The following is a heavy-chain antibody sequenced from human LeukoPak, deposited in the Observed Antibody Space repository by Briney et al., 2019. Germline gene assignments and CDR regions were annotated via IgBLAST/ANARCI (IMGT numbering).Heavy chain of an antibody. CDR3: ARPYSSGYQNEYYFDY. Sequence: ASVKVSCKASGYTFTGYYMHWVRQAPGQGLEWMGWINPNSGGTNYAQKFQGRVTMTRDTSISTAYMELSRLRSDDTAVYYCARPYSSGYQNEYYFDYWGQGTLVTVSS. V-gene: IGHV1-2*02. D-gene: IGHD3-22*01. CDR1: GYTFTGYY. CDR2: INPNSGGT. J-gene: IGHJ4*02.